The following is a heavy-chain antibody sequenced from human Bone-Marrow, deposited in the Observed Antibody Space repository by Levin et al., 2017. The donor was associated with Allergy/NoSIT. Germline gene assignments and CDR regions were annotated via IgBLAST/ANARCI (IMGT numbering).Heavy chain of an antibody. CDR1: GGSIISGGYS. CDR3: ARYCSGGTCFTEGSWFDP. CDR2: IYHSGGT. J-gene: IGHJ5*02. Sequence: SETLSLTCAVSGGSIISGGYSWNWIRQPPGTGLEWIGYIYHSGGTYYNPSLKSRATISVDRSKNQFSLRLTSVTAADTAVYYCARYCSGGTCFTEGSWFDPWGQGTLVTVSS. V-gene: IGHV4-30-2*01. D-gene: IGHD2-15*01.